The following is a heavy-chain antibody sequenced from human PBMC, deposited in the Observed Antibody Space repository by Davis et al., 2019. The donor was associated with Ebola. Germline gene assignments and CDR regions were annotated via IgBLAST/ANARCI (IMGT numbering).Heavy chain of an antibody. V-gene: IGHV4-39*01. CDR3: AVEMATVFDY. J-gene: IGHJ4*02. D-gene: IGHD5-24*01. Sequence: MPSETLSLTCAVSGGSISSGGYSWSWIRQPPGKGLEWIGSIYYSGSTYYNPSLKSRVTISVDTSKNQFSLKLSSVTAADTAVYYCAVEMATVFDYWGQGTLVTVSS. CDR2: IYYSGST. CDR1: GGSISSGGYS.